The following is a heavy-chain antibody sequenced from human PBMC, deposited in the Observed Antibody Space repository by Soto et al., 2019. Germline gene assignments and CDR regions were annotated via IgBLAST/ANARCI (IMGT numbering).Heavy chain of an antibody. J-gene: IGHJ6*02. D-gene: IGHD3-9*01. CDR3: ARAWIWLSYAGYGLDX. CDR2: INHSGST. CDR1: GRSFSGYY. Sequence: SGTLSLTGAVYGRSFSGYYWSWIRQPPGKVLEWIGEINHSGSTNYNPSIKSRVTISVDTSKNQFSLKLSSVTAADTAVYYCARAWIWLSYAGYGLDXGGQGTLLTVS. V-gene: IGHV4-34*01.